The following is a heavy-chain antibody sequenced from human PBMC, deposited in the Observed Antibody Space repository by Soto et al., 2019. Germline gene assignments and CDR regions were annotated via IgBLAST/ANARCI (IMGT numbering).Heavy chain of an antibody. CDR1: GYTLTSYA. CDR2: INAGNGNT. CDR3: ARDGWPYGDYVNYYYYYGMDV. J-gene: IGHJ6*02. V-gene: IGHV1-3*01. Sequence: ASVKVSCKASGYTLTSYAMHWVRQALGQRLEWMGWINAGNGNTKYSQKFQGRVTITRDTSASTAYMELSSLRSEDTAVYYCARDGWPYGDYVNYYYYYGMDVWGQGTTVTVSS. D-gene: IGHD4-17*01.